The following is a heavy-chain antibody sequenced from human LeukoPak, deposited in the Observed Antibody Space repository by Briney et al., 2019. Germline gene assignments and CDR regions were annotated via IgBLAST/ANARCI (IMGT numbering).Heavy chain of an antibody. Sequence: GGTLRLSCAASGFTFSGSAMHWVRQAFGKGLEWVGRIRSKANSYATAYAASVKGRFTISRDDSKNTAYLQMNSLKTEDTAVYYCTRPTLPMVRGVIAAFDIWGQGTMVTVSS. CDR2: IRSKANSYAT. J-gene: IGHJ3*02. D-gene: IGHD3-10*01. CDR1: GFTFSGSA. V-gene: IGHV3-73*01. CDR3: TRPTLPMVRGVIAAFDI.